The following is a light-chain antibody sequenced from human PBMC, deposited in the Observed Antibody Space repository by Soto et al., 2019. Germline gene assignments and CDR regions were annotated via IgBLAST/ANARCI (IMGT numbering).Light chain of an antibody. CDR1: SSEVGGYDY. J-gene: IGLJ2*01. CDR3: SSYTSSSTVV. Sequence: QSALTQPASVSGSPGQSITISCTGTSSEVGGYDYVSWYQQHPGKAPKLMIYDVSNRPSGVSNRFSGSKSDNTASLTISGLQAEDEADYYCSSYTSSSTVVFGGGTKLTVL. V-gene: IGLV2-14*01. CDR2: DVS.